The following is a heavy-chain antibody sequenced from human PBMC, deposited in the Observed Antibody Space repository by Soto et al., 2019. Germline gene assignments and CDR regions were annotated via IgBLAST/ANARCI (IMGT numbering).Heavy chain of an antibody. D-gene: IGHD6-13*01. CDR1: GGSFSGYY. V-gene: IGHV4-34*02. Sequence: QVQLQQWGAGLLKPSETLSLTCAVYGGSFSGYYWNWIRQPPGKGLEWIGGITHSGSTNYNPSLRSRVTISVETSKSQFSLKLTYVTAADTAVYYCARGGKQQLVRSQYFDLWGRGTLVTVSS. CDR2: ITHSGST. J-gene: IGHJ2*01. CDR3: ARGGKQQLVRSQYFDL.